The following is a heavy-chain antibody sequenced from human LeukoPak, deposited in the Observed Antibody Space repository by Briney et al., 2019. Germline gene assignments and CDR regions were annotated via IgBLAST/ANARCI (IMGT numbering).Heavy chain of an antibody. CDR2: IYYSGST. V-gene: IGHV4-30-4*01. Sequence: PSETLSLTCTVSGGSISSGDYYWSWIRQPPGKGLEWIGYIYYSGSTYYNPSLKSRVTISVDTSKNQFSLKLSSVTAADTAVYYCARVKGTMVRGVITTVDYWGQGTLVTVSS. CDR3: ARVKGTMVRGVITTVDY. D-gene: IGHD3-10*01. CDR1: GGSISSGDYY. J-gene: IGHJ4*02.